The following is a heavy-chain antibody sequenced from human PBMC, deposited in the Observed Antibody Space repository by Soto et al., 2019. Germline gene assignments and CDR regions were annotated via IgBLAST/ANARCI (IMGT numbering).Heavy chain of an antibody. V-gene: IGHV3-23*01. Sequence: PGGSLRLSCAASGFTFSSYAMSWVRQAPGKGLEWVSAISGSGGSTYYADSVKGRFTISRDNSKNTLYLQMNSLRAEDTAVYCCAKDGSSSLYYFYDWGQGTLVTVSS. J-gene: IGHJ4*02. CDR2: ISGSGGST. CDR1: GFTFSSYA. CDR3: AKDGSSSLYYFYD. D-gene: IGHD2-2*01.